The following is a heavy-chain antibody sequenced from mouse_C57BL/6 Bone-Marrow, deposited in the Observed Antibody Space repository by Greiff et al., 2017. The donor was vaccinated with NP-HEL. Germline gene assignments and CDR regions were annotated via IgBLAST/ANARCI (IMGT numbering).Heavy chain of an antibody. Sequence: EVQLQQSGPELVKPGASVKISCKASGYTFTDYYMNWVKQSHGKSLEWIGDINPNNGGTSYNQKFKGKATLTVDKSSSTAYMELRSLTSEDSAVYYCARSLRMDYWGQGTSVTVSS. CDR1: GYTFTDYY. V-gene: IGHV1-26*01. CDR3: ARSLRMDY. D-gene: IGHD1-1*01. CDR2: INPNNGGT. J-gene: IGHJ4*01.